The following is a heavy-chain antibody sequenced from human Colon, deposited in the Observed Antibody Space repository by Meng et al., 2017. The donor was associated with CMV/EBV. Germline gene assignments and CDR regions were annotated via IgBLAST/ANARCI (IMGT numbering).Heavy chain of an antibody. CDR3: ARESAGYNC. CDR1: GDIVSHNTVA. Sequence: CALSGDIVSHNTVAWNWIRQSPSGCLEWLGRTYYRSKWYYDYALSVKSRITINPDTSKDHFSLQLNSVIPEDTAMYFCARESAGYNCWGQGTLVTVSS. D-gene: IGHD5-24*01. J-gene: IGHJ4*02. V-gene: IGHV6-1*01. CDR2: TYYRSKWYY.